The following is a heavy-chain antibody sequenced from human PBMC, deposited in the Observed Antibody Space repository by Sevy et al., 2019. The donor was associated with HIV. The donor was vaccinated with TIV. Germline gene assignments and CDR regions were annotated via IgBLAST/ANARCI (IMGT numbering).Heavy chain of an antibody. J-gene: IGHJ3*02. CDR3: AKVTKGFCSGGSCPDAFDI. Sequence: GGSLRLSCAASGFTFDDYAMHWVRQAPGKGLEWVSLISWDGGSTYYADSVKGRFTISRDNGKNSLYLQMNSLRAEDTALYYCAKVTKGFCSGGSCPDAFDIWGQGTMVTVSS. CDR1: GFTFDDYA. V-gene: IGHV3-43D*03. CDR2: ISWDGGST. D-gene: IGHD2-15*01.